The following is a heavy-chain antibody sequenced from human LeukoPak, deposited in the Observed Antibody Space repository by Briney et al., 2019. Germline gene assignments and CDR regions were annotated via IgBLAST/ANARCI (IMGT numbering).Heavy chain of an antibody. Sequence: ASVKVSCQASAGTFSSYAISWVRQAPGQGLEWMGGIIPIFGTANYAQKFQGRVTITTDESTSTAYMELSSLRSEDTAVYYCARDTDYGSGSYYGYWGQGTLVTVSS. V-gene: IGHV1-69*05. D-gene: IGHD3-10*01. CDR3: ARDTDYGSGSYYGY. CDR2: IIPIFGTA. CDR1: AGTFSSYA. J-gene: IGHJ4*02.